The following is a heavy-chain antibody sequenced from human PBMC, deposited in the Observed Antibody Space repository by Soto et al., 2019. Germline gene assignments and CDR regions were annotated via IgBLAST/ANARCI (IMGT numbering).Heavy chain of an antibody. Sequence: QVQLVQSAGEVKMPGASVKVSCKASGYTFTNFGISWVRQAPGQGLEFMGWITISNGNTNYAQNFQGRVTMTTDTSTSTAYMELRSLRSDDTAVYYCARFLQLRPLDYWGQGTLVTVSS. D-gene: IGHD1-1*01. CDR1: GYTFTNFG. CDR2: ITISNGNT. V-gene: IGHV1-18*01. CDR3: ARFLQLRPLDY. J-gene: IGHJ4*02.